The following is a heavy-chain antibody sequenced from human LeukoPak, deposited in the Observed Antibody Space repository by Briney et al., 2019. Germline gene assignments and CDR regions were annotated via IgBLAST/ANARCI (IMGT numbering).Heavy chain of an antibody. V-gene: IGHV4-61*02. CDR1: GGSVSTGSYY. CDR2: IYTSGST. CDR3: ARAHIVVVPAAIENWFDP. D-gene: IGHD2-2*01. Sequence: SETLSLTCTVSGGSVSTGSYYWSWIRQPAGKGLEWIGRIYTSGSTNYNPSLKSRVTMSVDTSKNQFSLKLSSVTAADTAVYYCARAHIVVVPAAIENWFDPWGQGTLVTVSS. J-gene: IGHJ5*02.